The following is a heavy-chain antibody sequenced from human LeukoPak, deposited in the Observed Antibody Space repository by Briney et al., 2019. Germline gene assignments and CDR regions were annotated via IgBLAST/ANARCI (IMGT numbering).Heavy chain of an antibody. D-gene: IGHD3-10*01. V-gene: IGHV4-39*01. J-gene: IGHJ4*02. CDR3: ASDNYGSGSYYFDY. Sequence: PGGSLRLSCAASGGSISSSSCYWGWIRQPPGKGLEWIGSIYYSGSTYYNPSLKSRVTISVDTSKNQFSLKLSSVTAADTAVYYCASDNYGSGSYYFDYWGQGTLVTVSS. CDR2: IYYSGST. CDR1: GGSISSSSCY.